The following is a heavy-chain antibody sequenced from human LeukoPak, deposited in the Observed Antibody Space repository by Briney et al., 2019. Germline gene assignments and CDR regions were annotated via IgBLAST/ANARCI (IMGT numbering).Heavy chain of an antibody. CDR1: GGSISSGSYY. CDR3: AIRGGYWAWAH. CDR2: IYTSGST. V-gene: IGHV4-61*02. J-gene: IGHJ4*02. Sequence: SETLSLTCTVSGGSISSGSYYWSWIRQPAGKGLEWIGRIYTSGSTNYNPSLKSRVTISVDTSKNQFSLKLSSVTAADTAVYYCAIRGGYWAWAHWGQGTLVTVSS. D-gene: IGHD1-26*01.